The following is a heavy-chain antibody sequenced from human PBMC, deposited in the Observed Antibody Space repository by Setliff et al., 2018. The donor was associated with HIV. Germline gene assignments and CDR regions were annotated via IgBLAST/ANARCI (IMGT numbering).Heavy chain of an antibody. CDR3: AREGADSGSGSCDY. Sequence: SETLSLTCTVSGGSIISEISWWAWIRQPAGKGPEWLGQIYMRGGTDYNPSLEGRVTISLDTSKNQFSLKLTSVTAADTAVYYCAREGADSGSGSCDYWGQGTLVTVSS. D-gene: IGHD3-10*01. CDR2: IYMRGGT. J-gene: IGHJ4*02. CDR1: GGSIISEISW. V-gene: IGHV4-61*09.